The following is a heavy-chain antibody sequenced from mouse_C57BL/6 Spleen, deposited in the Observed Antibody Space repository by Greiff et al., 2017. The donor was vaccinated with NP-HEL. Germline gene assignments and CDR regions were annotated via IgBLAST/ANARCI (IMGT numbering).Heavy chain of an antibody. D-gene: IGHD1-1*01. J-gene: IGHJ3*01. CDR2: IDPEDGDT. Sequence: VQLKQSGAELVRPGASVKLSCTASGFNIKDYYMHWVKQRPEQGLEWIGRIDPEDGDTEYAPKFQGKATMTADTSSNTAYLQLSSLTSEDTAVYYCTTYSIVARSAYWGQGTLVTVSA. CDR3: TTYSIVARSAY. CDR1: GFNIKDYY. V-gene: IGHV14-1*01.